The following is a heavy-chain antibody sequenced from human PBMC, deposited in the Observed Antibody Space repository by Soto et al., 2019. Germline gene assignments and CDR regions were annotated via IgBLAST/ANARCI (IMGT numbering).Heavy chain of an antibody. CDR1: GGSISSYY. V-gene: IGHV4-59*01. CDR2: IYYSGST. J-gene: IGHJ6*02. Sequence: SETLSLTCTVSGGSISSYYWSWIRQPPGKGLEWIGNIYYSGSTNYNPSLKSRVTISVDTSKNQFSLKLSSVTAADTAVYYCARDPDGLREDYGMDVWGQGTTVTVSS. CDR3: ARDPDGLREDYGMDV.